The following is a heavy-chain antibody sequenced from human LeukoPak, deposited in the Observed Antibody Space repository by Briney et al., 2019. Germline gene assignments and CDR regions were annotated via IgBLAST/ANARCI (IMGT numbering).Heavy chain of an antibody. CDR1: GFTFTTYW. CDR3: AELGITMIGGV. J-gene: IGHJ6*04. D-gene: IGHD3-10*02. V-gene: IGHV3-7*01. Sequence: GGSLRLSCAASGFTFTTYWMSWVRQAPGKGLEWVANMKPDGSEIFYVDSVKGRFTIFRDNAKNSLYLQMNSLRAEDTAVYYCAELGITMIGGVWGKGTTVTISS. CDR2: MKPDGSEI.